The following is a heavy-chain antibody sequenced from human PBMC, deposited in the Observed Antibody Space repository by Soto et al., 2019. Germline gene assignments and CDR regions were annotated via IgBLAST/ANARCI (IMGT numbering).Heavy chain of an antibody. CDR2: ISGSGGST. V-gene: IGHV3-23*01. CDR1: GFTFSSYA. D-gene: IGHD5-18*01. CDR3: AKDHSPGYSYAPSDY. Sequence: PGGSLRLSCAASGFTFSSYAMSWVRQAPGKGLEWVSAISGSGGSTYYADSVKGRFTISRDNSKNTLYLQMNSLRAEDTAVYYCAKDHSPGYSYAPSDYWGQGTLVTVSS. J-gene: IGHJ4*02.